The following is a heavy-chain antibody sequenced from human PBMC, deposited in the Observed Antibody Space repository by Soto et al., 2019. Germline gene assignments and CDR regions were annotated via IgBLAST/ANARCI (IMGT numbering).Heavy chain of an antibody. CDR1: GFTFSSYG. CDR2: IWYDGSNK. Sequence: QVQLVESGGGVVQPGRSLRLSCAASGFTFSSYGMHWGRQAPGKGVGWGAVIWYDGSNKYYADSVKGRFTISRDNSKNTLYLQMNSLRAEDTAVYYCARGCPYSSSWFCHFDYWGQGTLVTVSS. D-gene: IGHD6-13*01. CDR3: ARGCPYSSSWFCHFDY. J-gene: IGHJ4*02. V-gene: IGHV3-33*01.